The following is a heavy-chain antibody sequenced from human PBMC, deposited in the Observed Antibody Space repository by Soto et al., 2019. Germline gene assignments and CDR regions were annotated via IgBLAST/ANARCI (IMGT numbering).Heavy chain of an antibody. CDR3: ATDRISYYDFWSGYSKPYNMDV. V-gene: IGHV1-24*01. CDR2: FDPEDGET. Sequence: QVQLVQSGAEVKKPGASVKVSCKVSGYTLTELSMHWVRQAPGKGLECMVGFDPEDGETIYAQKFQGRVTMTEDTSTDPAYMELSSLRSEDTAVYYCATDRISYYDFWSGYSKPYNMDVWGQGTTVTVSS. D-gene: IGHD3-3*01. CDR1: GYTLTELS. J-gene: IGHJ6*02.